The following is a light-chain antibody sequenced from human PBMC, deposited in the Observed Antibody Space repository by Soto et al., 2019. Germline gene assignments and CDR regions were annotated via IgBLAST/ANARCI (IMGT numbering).Light chain of an antibody. CDR1: SSDVGSYNL. CDR2: EVT. Sequence: SALTXPASVSGSPGQSITISCTGTSSDVGSYNLVTWYQQHPGKAPKLMIYEVTKRPSGVSNRFSGSKSGNTASLTISGLQAEDEADYYCCSYAGSGTYVFGTGTKVTVL. J-gene: IGLJ1*01. CDR3: CSYAGSGTYV. V-gene: IGLV2-23*02.